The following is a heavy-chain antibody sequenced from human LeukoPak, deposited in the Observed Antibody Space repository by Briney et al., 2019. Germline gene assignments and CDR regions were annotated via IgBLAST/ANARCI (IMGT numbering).Heavy chain of an antibody. J-gene: IGHJ4*02. CDR2: IWFDGSNK. CDR1: GFTFSSYG. CDR3: ARDEAVAGTGILDS. V-gene: IGHV3-33*01. Sequence: GRSLRLSCAASGFTFSSYGMHWVRQAPGKGLEWVAVIWFDGSNKYYADSVKGRFTISRDNSKNTLYLQMNSLRAEDTAVYYCARDEAVAGTGILDSWGQGTLVTVSS. D-gene: IGHD6-19*01.